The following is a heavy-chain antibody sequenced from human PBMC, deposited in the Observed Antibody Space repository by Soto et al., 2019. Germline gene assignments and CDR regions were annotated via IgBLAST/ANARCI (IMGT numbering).Heavy chain of an antibody. CDR1: GSTFSAFC. J-gene: IGHJ6*02. CDR3: SKGGFLVHYGMDV. D-gene: IGHD3-3*01. CDR2: ISRSGDIT. Sequence: EVQLLESGGALAQPGGSLRLSCAASGSTFSAFCMNWVRQAPGKGLEWVSAISRSGDITYYADSVKGRFTISRDNSKNTLDLEMNSLTGDDTAVYYCSKGGFLVHYGMDVWGQGTTVIVSS. V-gene: IGHV3-23*01.